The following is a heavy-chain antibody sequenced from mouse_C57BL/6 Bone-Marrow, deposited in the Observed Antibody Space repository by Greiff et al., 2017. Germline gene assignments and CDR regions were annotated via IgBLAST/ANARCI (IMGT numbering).Heavy chain of an antibody. CDR2: IDPSDSYT. Sequence: QVQLQQPGAELVKPGASVKLSCKASGYTFTSYWMQWVKQRPGQGLEWIGEIDPSDSYTNYNQKFKGKATLTVDTSSSTAYMQLSSLTSEDSAVYYFASDYGNYAWGQGTLVTVSA. CDR1: GYTFTSYW. V-gene: IGHV1-50*01. D-gene: IGHD2-1*01. J-gene: IGHJ3*01. CDR3: ASDYGNYA.